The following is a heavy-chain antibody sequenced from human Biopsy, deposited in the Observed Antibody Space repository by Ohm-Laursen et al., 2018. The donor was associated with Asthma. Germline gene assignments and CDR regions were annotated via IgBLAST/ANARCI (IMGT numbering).Heavy chain of an antibody. V-gene: IGHV1-69*01. Sequence: ASSVKVSCKAPGGTFSNFAISWARQAPGQGLEWLGGIMTVFGTTNYAQKFQGRVTITADEFTSTGYMEVTSLRSEDTAIYYCARCQVGYSSGWSLLLKKIYYSGMDVWGQGTAVTVSS. CDR2: IMTVFGTT. CDR1: GGTFSNFA. J-gene: IGHJ6*02. CDR3: ARCQVGYSSGWSLLLKKIYYSGMDV. D-gene: IGHD6-19*01.